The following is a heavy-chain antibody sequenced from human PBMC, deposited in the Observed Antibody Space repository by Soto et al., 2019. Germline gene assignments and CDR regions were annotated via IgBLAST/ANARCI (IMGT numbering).Heavy chain of an antibody. Sequence: ASVKVSCKVSGYTLTELSMHWVRQAPGKGLEWMGGFDPEDGETIYAQKFQGRVTMTEDTSTDTAYMELSSLRSEDTAVYYCATTINCSSTSCYPYYFDYWGQGTLVTVSS. CDR2: FDPEDGET. CDR3: ATTINCSSTSCYPYYFDY. V-gene: IGHV1-24*01. J-gene: IGHJ4*02. D-gene: IGHD2-2*01. CDR1: GYTLTELS.